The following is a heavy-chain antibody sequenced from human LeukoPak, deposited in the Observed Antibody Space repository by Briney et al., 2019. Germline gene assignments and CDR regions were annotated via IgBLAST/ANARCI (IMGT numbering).Heavy chain of an antibody. CDR2: FSGSGGST. CDR1: GFTFNNYA. D-gene: IGHD6-6*01. CDR3: AKDQYTSSSGRVNFDY. J-gene: IGHJ4*02. V-gene: IGHV3-23*01. Sequence: GGSLRLSCAASGFTFNNYAMRWVRQAPGKGLEWVSTFSGSGGSTYYADSVKGRFTISRDNSKNTLYLQMNSLGAEDTAVYYCAKDQYTSSSGRVNFDYWGQGTLVTVSS.